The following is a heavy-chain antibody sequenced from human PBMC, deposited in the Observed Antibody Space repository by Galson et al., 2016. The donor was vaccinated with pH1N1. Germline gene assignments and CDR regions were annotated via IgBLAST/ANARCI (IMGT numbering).Heavy chain of an antibody. J-gene: IGHJ4*02. Sequence: SVKVSCKASKGTFSSYAMTWVRQAPGQGLEWTGGIIGMFGTTNYAQKFQGRLTINADEFTSTAYMELTSLRSDDTAVYYCARGNYYYDSGPLDYWGQGTLVTVSS. CDR2: IIGMFGTT. CDR3: ARGNYYYDSGPLDY. V-gene: IGHV1-69*13. D-gene: IGHD3-10*01. CDR1: KGTFSSYA.